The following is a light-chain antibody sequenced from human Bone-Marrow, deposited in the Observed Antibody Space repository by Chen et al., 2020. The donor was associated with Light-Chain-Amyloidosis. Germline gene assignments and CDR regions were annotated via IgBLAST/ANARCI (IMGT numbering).Light chain of an antibody. J-gene: IGLJ3*02. CDR3: QSYQGSSQGV. V-gene: IGLV6-57*01. Sequence: FMLTQPHSVSASPGKTVIISCTRSSGSIANNYVQWYQQRPGSSPTTVIYEDDQRPSGVPDRFSGSIDRSSNSASLTISGLKTEDEADYYCQSYQGSSQGVFGGGTKLTVL. CDR1: SGSIANNY. CDR2: EDD.